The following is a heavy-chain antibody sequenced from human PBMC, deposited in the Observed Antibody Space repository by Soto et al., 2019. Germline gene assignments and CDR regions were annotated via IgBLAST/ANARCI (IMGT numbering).Heavy chain of an antibody. Sequence: ASVKVSCKASGGTFSSYAISWVRQAPGQGLEWMGGIIPIFGTANYAQKFQGRVTITADESTSTAYMELSSLRSEDTAVYYCVKPRGYSYPSYFDYWGQGTLVTVSS. D-gene: IGHD5-18*01. CDR3: VKPRGYSYPSYFDY. CDR1: GGTFSSYA. J-gene: IGHJ4*02. CDR2: IIPIFGTA. V-gene: IGHV1-69*13.